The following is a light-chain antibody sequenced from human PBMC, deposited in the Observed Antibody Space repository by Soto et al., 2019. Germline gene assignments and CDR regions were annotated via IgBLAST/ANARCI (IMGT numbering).Light chain of an antibody. Sequence: ALTQPPSASGSPGQSVTISCTGTSSDVGGYNYVSWYQQHPGKAPKLMIYEVSKRPSGVPDRFSGSKSGNTASLTVSGLQAEDEDDYYCSSYAGSSYVFGTGTKVTVL. CDR2: EVS. V-gene: IGLV2-8*01. J-gene: IGLJ1*01. CDR1: SSDVGGYNY. CDR3: SSYAGSSYV.